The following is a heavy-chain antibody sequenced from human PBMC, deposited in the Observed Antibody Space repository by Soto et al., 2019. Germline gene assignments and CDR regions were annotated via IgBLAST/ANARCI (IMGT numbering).Heavy chain of an antibody. CDR1: GFSVSFNY. CDR3: ARPHSERYSYGMDV. Sequence: QTGGSLRLSCAVSGFSVSFNYMTWVRQAPGKGLEWVSIIYGGGTTYYADSVKGRFTISRDNSKNTLYLQMNSLRAEDTAVYYCARPHSERYSYGMDVWGQGTTVTVSS. CDR2: IYGGGTT. V-gene: IGHV3-53*01. D-gene: IGHD1-26*01. J-gene: IGHJ6*02.